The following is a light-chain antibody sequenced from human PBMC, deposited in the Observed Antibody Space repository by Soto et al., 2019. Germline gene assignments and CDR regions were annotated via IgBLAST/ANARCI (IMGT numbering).Light chain of an antibody. V-gene: IGKV1-5*01. CDR3: QQYETYFRYT. CDR1: QSISSR. Sequence: DIQMTQSPSTLSASVGDRVTINCRARQSISSRLAWYQKQPWKAPKLLIYDALNLESGVPSRFSGTGSGTEVTLIIGSVQPDAFATYYRQQYETYFRYTVGQGTKLEIK. J-gene: IGKJ2*01. CDR2: DAL.